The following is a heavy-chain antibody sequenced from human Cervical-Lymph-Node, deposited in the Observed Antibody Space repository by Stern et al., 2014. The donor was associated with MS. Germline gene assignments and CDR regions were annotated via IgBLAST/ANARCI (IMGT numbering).Heavy chain of an antibody. CDR3: ARGPDYGDYYYGMDV. V-gene: IGHV4-34*01. J-gene: IGHJ6*02. CDR2: INHSGST. CDR1: GGSFSGYY. D-gene: IGHD4-17*01. Sequence: QVQLQQWGAGLLKPSETLSLTCAVYGGSFSGYYWSWIRQPPGKGMEWIGEINHSGSTNYNPSLKSRVTISVDTSKNQFSLKLSSVTAADTAVYYCARGPDYGDYYYGMDVWGQGTTVTVSS.